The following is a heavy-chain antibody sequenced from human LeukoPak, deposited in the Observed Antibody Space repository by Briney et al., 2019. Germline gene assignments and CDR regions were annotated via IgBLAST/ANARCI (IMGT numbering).Heavy chain of an antibody. Sequence: GGSLRLSCAASGFTFSSYDMHWVRQATGKGLEWVSAIGTAVDTYYPGSVKGRFTISRENAKNALYLQMNSLRAGDTAVYYCARGGIVGAIDYWGQGTLVTVSS. D-gene: IGHD1-26*01. CDR2: IGTAVDT. CDR3: ARGGIVGAIDY. J-gene: IGHJ4*02. CDR1: GFTFSSYD. V-gene: IGHV3-13*01.